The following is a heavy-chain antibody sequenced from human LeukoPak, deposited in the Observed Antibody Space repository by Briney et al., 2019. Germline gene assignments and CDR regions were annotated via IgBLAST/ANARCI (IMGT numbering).Heavy chain of an antibody. CDR3: ARDRKYYYHMDV. J-gene: IGHJ6*03. CDR1: GYSISSTNW. D-gene: IGHD1-14*01. Sequence: SDTLSLTCAVSGYSISSTNWWGWIRQPPGKGLEWIGYIYYTGNNNYNPSLKSRVTMSVDTSKNQFSLKLSSLTAADTAVYYCARDRKYYYHMDVWGKGTTVTVSS. CDR2: IYYTGNN. V-gene: IGHV4-28*03.